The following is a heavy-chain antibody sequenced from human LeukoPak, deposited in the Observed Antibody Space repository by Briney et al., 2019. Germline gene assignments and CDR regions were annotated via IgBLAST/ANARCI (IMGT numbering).Heavy chain of an antibody. D-gene: IGHD5-12*01. CDR1: GFTFGSYG. CDR2: IPYDGSSK. CDR3: ARPVYSGYTAFYYGMDV. V-gene: IGHV3-30*03. J-gene: IGHJ6*02. Sequence: GGSLRLSCSASGFTFGSYGMHGVRQAPGKGLEWVGVIPYDGSSKFYPDSVKGRFTISKDNPKNTLSLQMNSLRADDSAVYYCARPVYSGYTAFYYGMDVWGQGTAVTVSS.